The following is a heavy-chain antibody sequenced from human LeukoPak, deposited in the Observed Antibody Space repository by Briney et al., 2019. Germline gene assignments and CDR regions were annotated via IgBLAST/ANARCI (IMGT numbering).Heavy chain of an antibody. CDR1: GFTFSRNW. J-gene: IGHJ4*02. V-gene: IGHV3-74*01. CDR2: IKSVGSST. D-gene: IGHD4-17*01. CDR3: VRASPGNGDYVDIDY. Sequence: GGSLRLSCAASGFTFSRNWMHWARQAPGKGLEWVSRIKSVGSSTSYADSVKGRFTISRDNAKNTLYLQMNSRRAEDTAVYYCVRASPGNGDYVDIDYWGQGTLVTVSS.